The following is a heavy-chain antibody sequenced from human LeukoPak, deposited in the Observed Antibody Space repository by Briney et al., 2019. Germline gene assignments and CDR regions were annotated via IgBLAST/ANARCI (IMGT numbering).Heavy chain of an antibody. CDR2: IRYDGSNK. CDR3: AKDSQQQLVLDY. J-gene: IGHJ4*02. CDR1: GFTFSSYG. V-gene: IGHV3-30*02. Sequence: GSLRLSCAASGFTFSSYGMHWVRQAPGKGLEWVVFIRYDGSNKYYADSVKGRFTTSRDNSKNTLYLQMNSLRAEDTAVYYCAKDSQQQLVLDYWGQGTLVTVSS. D-gene: IGHD6-13*01.